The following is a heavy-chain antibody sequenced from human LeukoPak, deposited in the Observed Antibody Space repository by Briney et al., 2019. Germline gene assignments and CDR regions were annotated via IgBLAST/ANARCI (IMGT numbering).Heavy chain of an antibody. Sequence: GGSLRLSCAASGFTFSDYYMSWIRQAPGKGLEWVSAISGSGGSTYYADSVKGRFTISRDNSKNTLYLQMNSLRAEDTAVYYCAKARSGYYHFDYWGQGTLVTVSS. CDR2: ISGSGGST. D-gene: IGHD3-22*01. V-gene: IGHV3-23*01. J-gene: IGHJ4*02. CDR1: GFTFSDYY. CDR3: AKARSGYYHFDY.